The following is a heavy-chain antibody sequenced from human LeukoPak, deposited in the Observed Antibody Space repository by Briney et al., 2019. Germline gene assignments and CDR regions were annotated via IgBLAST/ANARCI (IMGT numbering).Heavy chain of an antibody. CDR3: AGHHPRNTVDF. V-gene: IGHV4-59*08. D-gene: IGHD2-8*02. J-gene: IGHJ4*02. CDR2: IYYSGST. CDR1: GGSISSYF. Sequence: SETLSLTCIVSGGSISSYFWSWIRQSPEKGLEWIGYIYYSGSTSYNPSLGSRVTISIDTSKNQFSLELSSVTAADTAVYYCAGHHPRNTVDFWGQGTLVTVSS.